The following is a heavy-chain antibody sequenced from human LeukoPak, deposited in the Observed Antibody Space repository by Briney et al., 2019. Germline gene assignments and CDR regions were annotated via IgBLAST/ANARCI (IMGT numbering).Heavy chain of an antibody. CDR2: ISGSGGST. J-gene: IGHJ4*02. CDR3: AKASAAVDSSGYFY. D-gene: IGHD3-22*01. CDR1: GFTFSSYA. Sequence: GGSLSLSCAASGFTFSSYAMSWLRQAPGKGLEWVSGISGSGGSTYYADSVKGRFTISRDNSKNTLYLQMNSLRAEDTAVYYCAKASAAVDSSGYFYWGQGTLVTVSS. V-gene: IGHV3-23*01.